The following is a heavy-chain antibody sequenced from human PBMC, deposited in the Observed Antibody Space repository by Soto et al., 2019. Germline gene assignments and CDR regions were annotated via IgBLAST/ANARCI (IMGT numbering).Heavy chain of an antibody. CDR1: GFTFSSYA. Sequence: EVQLLESGGGLVQPGGSLRRSCAASGFTFSSYAMSWVRQAQGKGREWVLAISGSGGSTYYADSVKSRFNISRDNSKNTLYVQMNSLRAEDTAVYYCAKDLVVVVAATSSFYIWVLGKMVTVSS. J-gene: IGHJ3*02. D-gene: IGHD2-15*01. CDR2: ISGSGGST. CDR3: AKDLVVVVAATSSFYI. V-gene: IGHV3-23*01.